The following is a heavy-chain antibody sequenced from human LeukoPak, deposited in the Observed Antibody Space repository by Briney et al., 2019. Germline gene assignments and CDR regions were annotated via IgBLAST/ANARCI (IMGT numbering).Heavy chain of an antibody. D-gene: IGHD2-15*01. J-gene: IGHJ5*02. CDR1: GYTFTAYY. CDR3: ARGLADRYCRGDSCCPGYNWFDP. Sequence: ASVKVSCKASGYTFTAYYIHWLRQAPGQGLEWMGWLNPNIGGANYALKFQGRVTMTRDTSIGTAYMELRRLRSDDTAVYYRARGLADRYCRGDSCCPGYNWFDPWGQGTQVTVSS. V-gene: IGHV1-2*02. CDR2: LNPNIGGA.